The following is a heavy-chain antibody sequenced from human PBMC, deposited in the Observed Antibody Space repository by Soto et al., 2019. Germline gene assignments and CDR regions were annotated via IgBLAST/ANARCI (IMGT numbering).Heavy chain of an antibody. V-gene: IGHV4-59*03. Sequence: QVQLQESGPGLVKPSETLSLTCTVSGGSMRSYSWSWFRRPPGGRLELIGCISYTGSADCSTSLKSRIYMSVETSKNQVSLKLNSVTAADTAVYYCLMSHGGYWGQGIQVTVSS. J-gene: IGHJ4*02. CDR2: ISYTGSA. CDR1: GGSMRSYS. CDR3: LMSHGGY.